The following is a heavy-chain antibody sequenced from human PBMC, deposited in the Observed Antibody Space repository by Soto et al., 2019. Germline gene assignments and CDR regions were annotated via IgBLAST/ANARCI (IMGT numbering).Heavy chain of an antibody. V-gene: IGHV4-31*03. CDR1: GGSISSGGYY. D-gene: IGHD3-22*01. J-gene: IGHJ4*02. CDR3: ARGISRYYDSSGYHPFDY. Sequence: QVQLQESGPGLVKPSQTLSLTCTVSGGSISSGGYYWSWIRQHPGKGLEWIGYIYYSGSTYYNPSLKSRVTISVHTSKNQFSLKLSSVTAADTAVYYCARGISRYYDSSGYHPFDYWGQGTLVTVSS. CDR2: IYYSGST.